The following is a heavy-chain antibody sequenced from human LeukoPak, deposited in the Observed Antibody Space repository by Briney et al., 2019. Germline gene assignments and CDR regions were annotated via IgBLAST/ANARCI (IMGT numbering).Heavy chain of an antibody. V-gene: IGHV1-46*01. CDR3: ARASPTFDY. Sequence: ASVKVSCKTSGYTFTSYYMHWVRQAPGQGLEWMGIINPSAGGTSYAQKFQGRVTMTRGTSTSTVYMELSSLRSEDTAVYYCARASPTFDYWGQGTLVTVSS. J-gene: IGHJ4*02. CDR2: INPSAGGT. CDR1: GYTFTSYY.